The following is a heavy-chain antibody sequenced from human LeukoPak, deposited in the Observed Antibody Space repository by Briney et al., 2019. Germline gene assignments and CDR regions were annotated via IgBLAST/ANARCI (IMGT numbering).Heavy chain of an antibody. J-gene: IGHJ6*03. D-gene: IGHD1-26*01. V-gene: IGHV1-18*01. CDR2: ISSYNDNT. Sequence: ASVKVSCKASGYTFSNYGISWVRQAPGQGLEWMGWISSYNDNTNYAQKLQGRVTMTTDTSTSTAYMELRSLRSDDTAVYYCARGVGYSGSYQSYYYYYMDVWGKGTTVTVSS. CDR1: GYTFSNYG. CDR3: ARGVGYSGSYQSYYYYYMDV.